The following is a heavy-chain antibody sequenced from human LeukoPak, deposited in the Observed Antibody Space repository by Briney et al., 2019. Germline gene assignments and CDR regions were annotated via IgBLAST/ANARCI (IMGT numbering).Heavy chain of an antibody. CDR2: ISSSSSYI. CDR1: GFTFSTYS. Sequence: GGSLRLSCVDSGFTFSTYSMNWVRQAPGKGLEWVSSISSSSSYIYYGDSVKGRFTISRDNAKNSLYLQMNSLRAEDTAVYYCARDRFDILTGYYGYWGQGTLVTVSS. V-gene: IGHV3-21*01. D-gene: IGHD3-9*01. CDR3: ARDRFDILTGYYGY. J-gene: IGHJ4*02.